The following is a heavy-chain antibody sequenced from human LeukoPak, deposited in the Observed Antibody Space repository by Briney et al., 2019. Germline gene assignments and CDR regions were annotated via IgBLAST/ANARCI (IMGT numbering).Heavy chain of an antibody. Sequence: PSETLSLTCAVSGGSINSSHWWSWVRQTPGKGLEWIGEIYHSGSTNYNPSLKSRVTISVDTSKNQFSLKVSSVTAADTAVYYCASETYYYGSGSRYNGVWGKGTTVTVSS. V-gene: IGHV4-4*02. CDR2: IYHSGST. CDR3: ASETYYYGSGSRYNGV. CDR1: GGSINSSHW. D-gene: IGHD3-10*01. J-gene: IGHJ6*04.